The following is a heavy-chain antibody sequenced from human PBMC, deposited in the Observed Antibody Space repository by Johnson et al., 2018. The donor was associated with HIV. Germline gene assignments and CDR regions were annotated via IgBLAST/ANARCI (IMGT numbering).Heavy chain of an antibody. V-gene: IGHV3-30*04. Sequence: QVQLVESGGGVVRPGRSLRLSCAASGFTFSSYAMHWVRQAPGKGLEWVAVISYDGSNKYYADSVKGRFTISRDNSKNTLYLQMNSLRGEDTAVYYCARRDNSGWADAFDIWGQGTMVTVSS. CDR3: ARRDNSGWADAFDI. CDR1: GFTFSSYA. J-gene: IGHJ3*02. CDR2: ISYDGSNK. D-gene: IGHD6-19*01.